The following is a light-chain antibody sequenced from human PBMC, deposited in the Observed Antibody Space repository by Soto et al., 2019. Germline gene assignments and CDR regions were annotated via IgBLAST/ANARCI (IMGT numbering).Light chain of an antibody. Sequence: EIVLTQSPGTLWLSPGERATLSCRASQSVSSSYLAWYQQKPGQAPRLLIYGASSRATGIPDRFSGSGSGTDFTLTISRLEPEDFAVYYCQQYGSSPETFGQGTKVEIK. J-gene: IGKJ1*01. CDR1: QSVSSSY. CDR3: QQYGSSPET. CDR2: GAS. V-gene: IGKV3-20*01.